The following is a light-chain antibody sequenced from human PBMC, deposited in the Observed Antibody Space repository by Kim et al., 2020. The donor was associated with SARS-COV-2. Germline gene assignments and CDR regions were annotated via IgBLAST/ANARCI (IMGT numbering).Light chain of an antibody. Sequence: ESVLTQSPGTLSLSPGERATLSCRASQSVSSIYLAWYQQKPGQAPRLLIYAASSRATGIPDRFSGSGSGTDFTLTISRLEPEDFAVYYCQQYSNPSCTFGQGTKVDIK. V-gene: IGKV3-20*01. CDR2: AAS. J-gene: IGKJ1*01. CDR3: QQYSNPSCT. CDR1: QSVSSIY.